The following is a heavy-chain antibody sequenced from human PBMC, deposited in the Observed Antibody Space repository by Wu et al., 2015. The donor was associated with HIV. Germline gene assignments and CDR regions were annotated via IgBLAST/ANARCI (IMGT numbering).Heavy chain of an antibody. J-gene: IGHJ6*02. D-gene: IGHD5-12*01. CDR3: ARNTDSVATSLYSLGV. Sequence: QLVQFGDEVKKPGSSVKVTCKASGDGFTSYAVSWVRQAPGQGLEWMGGINPLFGTTKHVQRFQDRVTFSTDESKRTVYMELSSLRNEDTAVYYCARNTDSVATSLYSLGVWGQGTTVTVSS. CDR2: INPLFGTT. V-gene: IGHV1-69*05. CDR1: GDGFTSYA.